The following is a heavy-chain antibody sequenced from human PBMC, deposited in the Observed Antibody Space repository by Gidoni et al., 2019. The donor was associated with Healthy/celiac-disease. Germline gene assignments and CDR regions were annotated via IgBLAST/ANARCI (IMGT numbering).Heavy chain of an antibody. D-gene: IGHD2-21*02. Sequence: EVQLVESGGGLVQPGGSLRLSCAASGFTFSSDWMGWVRQAPGKGLEWVANIKQDGSEKYYVDSVKGRFTISRDNAKNSLYLQMNSLRAEDTAVYYCAREAQSIGDYYFDYWGQGTLVTVSS. CDR1: GFTFSSDW. J-gene: IGHJ4*02. CDR3: AREAQSIGDYYFDY. V-gene: IGHV3-7*01. CDR2: IKQDGSEK.